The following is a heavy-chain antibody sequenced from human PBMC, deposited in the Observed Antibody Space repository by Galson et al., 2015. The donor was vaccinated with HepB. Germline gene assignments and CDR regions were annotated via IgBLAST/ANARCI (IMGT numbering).Heavy chain of an antibody. J-gene: IGHJ4*02. CDR2: ISYDVLNK. V-gene: IGHV3-30*18. CDR3: AKDSAWRTIRMPDY. D-gene: IGHD2-2*01. CDR1: GFTFNNFA. Sequence: SLRLSCAASGFTFNNFAMHWVRQAPGQGLGWLAVISYDVLNKNYADSVKGRFTISRDNSKNTLYLQMSSPKTEDTAVYFCAKDSAWRTIRMPDYWGQGPLVTVSS.